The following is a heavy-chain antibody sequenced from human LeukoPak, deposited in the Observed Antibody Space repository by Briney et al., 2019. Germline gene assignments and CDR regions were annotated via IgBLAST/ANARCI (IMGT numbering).Heavy chain of an antibody. D-gene: IGHD2-2*01. Sequence: GGSLRLSCAASGFTFSSYALSWVRQAPGKGLEWVSGISGSGGSTYYADSVKGRFTISRDNSKNTLYLQMNSLRAEDTAVYYCAKIKDIVVVPAPYDYWGQGTLVTVSS. CDR1: GFTFSSYA. CDR2: ISGSGGST. V-gene: IGHV3-23*01. CDR3: AKIKDIVVVPAPYDY. J-gene: IGHJ4*02.